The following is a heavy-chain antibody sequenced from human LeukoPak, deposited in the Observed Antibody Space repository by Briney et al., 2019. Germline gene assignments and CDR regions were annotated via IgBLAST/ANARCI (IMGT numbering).Heavy chain of an antibody. D-gene: IGHD4-17*01. Sequence: GRSLRLSCAASGFTFSSYGMHWVRQAPGKGLEWVAVISYDGSNKYYADSVKGRFTISRDNSKNTLYLQMNSLRAEDTAVYYCAKAHEPDYDDFSYYFDYWGQGTLVTVSS. CDR2: ISYDGSNK. V-gene: IGHV3-30*18. J-gene: IGHJ4*02. CDR3: AKAHEPDYDDFSYYFDY. CDR1: GFTFSSYG.